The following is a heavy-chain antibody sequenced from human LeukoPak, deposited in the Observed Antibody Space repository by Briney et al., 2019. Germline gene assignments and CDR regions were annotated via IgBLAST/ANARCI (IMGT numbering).Heavy chain of an antibody. CDR2: IYTSGST. CDR1: GGSISSYY. CDR3: ARDWAGYSSGWHPFDY. Sequence: PSETLSLTCTVSGGSISSYYWSWIRQPAGKGLEWIGRIYTSGSTNYNPSLKSRVTMSVDTSKNQFSLKPSSVTAADTAAYYCARDWAGYSSGWHPFDYWGQGTLVTVSS. D-gene: IGHD6-19*01. V-gene: IGHV4-4*07. J-gene: IGHJ4*02.